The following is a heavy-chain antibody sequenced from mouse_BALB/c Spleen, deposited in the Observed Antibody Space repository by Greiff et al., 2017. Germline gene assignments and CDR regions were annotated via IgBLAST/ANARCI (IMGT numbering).Heavy chain of an antibody. CDR2: INSNGGST. CDR1: GFTFSSYG. J-gene: IGHJ3*01. CDR3: ARGRSGWFAY. V-gene: IGHV5-6-3*01. D-gene: IGHD3-1*01. Sequence: EVMLVESGGGLVQPGGSLKLSCAASGFTFSSYGMSWVRQTPDKRLELVATINSNGGSTYYPDSVKGRFTISRDNAKNTLYLQMSSLKSEDTAMYYCARGRSGWFAYWGQGTLVTVSA.